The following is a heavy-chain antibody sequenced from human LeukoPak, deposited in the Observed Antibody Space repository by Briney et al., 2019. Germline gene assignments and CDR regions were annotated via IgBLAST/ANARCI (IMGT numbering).Heavy chain of an antibody. CDR2: IIPIFGTA. V-gene: IGHV1-69*13. D-gene: IGHD2-21*02. J-gene: IGHJ4*02. Sequence: SVKVSCKASGGTFSSYAISWVRQAPGQGLEWMGGIIPIFGTANYAQKFQGRVTITADESTSTAYMELSSLRSEGTAVYYCARVGINCGGDCYIFDYWGQGTLVTVSS. CDR1: GGTFSSYA. CDR3: ARVGINCGGDCYIFDY.